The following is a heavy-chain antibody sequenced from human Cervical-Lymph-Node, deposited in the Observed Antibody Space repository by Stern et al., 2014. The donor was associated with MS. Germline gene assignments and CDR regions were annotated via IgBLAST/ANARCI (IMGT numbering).Heavy chain of an antibody. CDR2: ISPTSSDI. D-gene: IGHD3-22*01. CDR3: VRQPPFAYDSSGNIRHKVFDA. Sequence: EVHLVESGGALEKPGRSLRLSCEGSGFTFRSYGMNWVCQAPGRGLEWVSYISPTSSDIYYIDSVKGRFSVSRDNAKNALYLHMSSLRVEDTAIYYCVRQPPFAYDSSGNIRHKVFDAWGQGTLVTVSS. J-gene: IGHJ4*02. CDR1: GFTFRSYG. V-gene: IGHV3-48*01.